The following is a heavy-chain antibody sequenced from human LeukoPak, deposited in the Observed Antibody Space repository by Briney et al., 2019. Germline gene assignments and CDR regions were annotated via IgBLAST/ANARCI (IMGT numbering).Heavy chain of an antibody. V-gene: IGHV1-2*02. J-gene: IGHJ3*02. CDR2: INPDSGGT. Sequence: ASVKVSCKASGYTFTGHYIHWVRQAPGQGLGWMGWINPDSGGTNYAQKFQGRVTMTRDASISTAYMELSRLRSDDTAVYYCANGVGSGYDYSAFDMWGQGTMVTVSS. D-gene: IGHD5-12*01. CDR1: GYTFTGHY. CDR3: ANGVGSGYDYSAFDM.